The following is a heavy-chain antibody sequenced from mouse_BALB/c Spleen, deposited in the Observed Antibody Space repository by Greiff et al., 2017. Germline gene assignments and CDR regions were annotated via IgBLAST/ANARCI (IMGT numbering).Heavy chain of an antibody. J-gene: IGHJ4*01. Sequence: VQLQQSGPELVKPGASVKIPCKASGYTFTDCNMDWVKQSHGKSLEWIGDINPNNGGTIYNQKFKGKATLTVDKSSSTAYMELRSLTSEDTAVYYCAVRDYSFDYAMDYWGQGTSVTVSS. V-gene: IGHV1-18*01. D-gene: IGHD1-1*01. CDR3: AVRDYSFDYAMDY. CDR1: GYTFTDCN. CDR2: INPNNGGT.